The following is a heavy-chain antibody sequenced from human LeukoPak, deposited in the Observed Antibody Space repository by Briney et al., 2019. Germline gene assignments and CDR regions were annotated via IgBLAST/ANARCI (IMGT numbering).Heavy chain of an antibody. CDR2: IKTDGSST. Sequence: GGSLRLSCAASGFTFSSYWMHWARQTPGKGLMWVSRIKTDGSSTTYADSVKGRFTTSRDNAKNTLYLQMNSLRAEDTAVYYCVRDSPHSGFNVDFDCWGQGTLVTVSS. CDR1: GFTFSSYW. J-gene: IGHJ4*02. D-gene: IGHD2-15*01. V-gene: IGHV3-74*03. CDR3: VRDSPHSGFNVDFDC.